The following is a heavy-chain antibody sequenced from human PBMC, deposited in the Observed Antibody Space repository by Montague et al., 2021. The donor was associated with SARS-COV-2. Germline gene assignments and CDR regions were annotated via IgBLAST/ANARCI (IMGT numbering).Heavy chain of an antibody. Sequence: PALVKPTQTLTLTCTFSGFSLSTSGMRVSWIRQPPGKALEWLARIDWDDDKYYSTSLKTRLTISKDTSKNQVVLTMTNMDPVDTATYYCAREYSSGVYFDYWGQGTLVTVSS. V-gene: IGHV2-70*04. D-gene: IGHD6-19*01. CDR2: IDWDDDK. CDR3: AREYSSGVYFDY. J-gene: IGHJ4*02. CDR1: GFSLSTSGMR.